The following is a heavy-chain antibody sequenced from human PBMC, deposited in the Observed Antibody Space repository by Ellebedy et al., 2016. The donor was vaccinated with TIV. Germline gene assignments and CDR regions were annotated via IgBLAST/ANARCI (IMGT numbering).Heavy chain of an antibody. CDR3: ARDVWSGEAHRAFDI. J-gene: IGHJ3*02. V-gene: IGHV4-39*07. Sequence: SETLSLXCNVSGGSISGTYTSYYWGWIRQPPGKGLEWIGSIYDRGRTHYNPSLKSRVTISVDTSKNQFSLKLTSVNEADTAVYYCARDVWSGEAHRAFDIWGQGTMVTVSS. CDR1: GGSISGTYTSYY. D-gene: IGHD3-3*01. CDR2: IYDRGRT.